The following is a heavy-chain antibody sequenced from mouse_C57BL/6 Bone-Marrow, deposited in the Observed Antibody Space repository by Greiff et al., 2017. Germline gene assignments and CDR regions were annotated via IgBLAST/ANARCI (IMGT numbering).Heavy chain of an antibody. CDR3: ERMDDGY. D-gene: IGHD2-12*01. CDR1: GYTFTSYW. CDR2: IDPSDSYT. V-gene: IGHV1-50*01. Sequence: QVQLQQPGAELVKPGASVKLSCKASGYTFTSYWMQWVKQRPGQGLEWIGEIDPSDSYTNYNQKFKGKATLTVDTSSSTAYMQLSSLTSEDSAVYYCERMDDGYWGQGTTLTVSS. J-gene: IGHJ2*01.